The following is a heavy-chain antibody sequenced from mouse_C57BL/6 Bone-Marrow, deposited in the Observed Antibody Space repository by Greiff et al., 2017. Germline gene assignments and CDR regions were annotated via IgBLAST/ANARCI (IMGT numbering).Heavy chain of an antibody. CDR2: ISSGGDYI. D-gene: IGHD3-2*02. V-gene: IGHV5-9-1*02. CDR1: GFTFSSYA. Sequence: EVKLEESGEGLVKPGGSLKLSCAASGFTFSSYAMSWVRQTPEKRLEWVAYISSGGDYIYYADTVKGRFTISRDNARNTLYLQMSSLKSEDTAMYYCTRVGGSYAMDYWGQGTSVTVSS. CDR3: TRVGGSYAMDY. J-gene: IGHJ4*01.